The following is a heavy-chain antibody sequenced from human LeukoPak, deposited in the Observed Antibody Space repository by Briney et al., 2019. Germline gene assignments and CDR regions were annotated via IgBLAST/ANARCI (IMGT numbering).Heavy chain of an antibody. CDR1: GFTFDDYA. CDR3: AKGHYYSRSYFDY. CDR2: ISWNSGSI. J-gene: IGHJ4*02. V-gene: IGHV3-9*01. Sequence: GGSLRLSCAASGFTFDDYAMHWVRQAPGKGLEWVSGISWNSGSIGYADSVKGRFTISRDNAKNSLYLQMNSLRAEDTALYYCAKGHYYSRSYFDYWGQGTLVTVSS. D-gene: IGHD3-10*01.